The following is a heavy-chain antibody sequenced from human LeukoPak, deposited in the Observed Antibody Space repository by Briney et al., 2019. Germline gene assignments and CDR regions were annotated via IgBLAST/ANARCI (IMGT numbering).Heavy chain of an antibody. Sequence: EASVKVSCKASGYTFTGYYMHWVRQAPGQGLEWMGWINPNSGGTNYAQKFQGRVTMTRDTSISTVYMELSRLRSDDTAVYYCARQAYCGGDCYYYYMDVWGKGTTVTVSS. CDR1: GYTFTGYY. CDR2: INPNSGGT. CDR3: ARQAYCGGDCYYYYMDV. J-gene: IGHJ6*03. V-gene: IGHV1-2*02. D-gene: IGHD2-21*01.